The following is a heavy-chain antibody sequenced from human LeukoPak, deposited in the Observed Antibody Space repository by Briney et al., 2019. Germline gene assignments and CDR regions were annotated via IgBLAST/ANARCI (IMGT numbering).Heavy chain of an antibody. Sequence: SETLSLTCAIYGGSFSGYYWSWIRQPPGKGLEWIGEINHSGSTNYNPSLKSRVTISVDTSKNQFSLKLSSVTAADTAVYYCAKALNHLRDDYYYMDVWGKGTTVTVSS. CDR1: GGSFSGYY. V-gene: IGHV4-34*01. J-gene: IGHJ6*03. CDR3: AKALNHLRDDYYYMDV. CDR2: INHSGST. D-gene: IGHD1-14*01.